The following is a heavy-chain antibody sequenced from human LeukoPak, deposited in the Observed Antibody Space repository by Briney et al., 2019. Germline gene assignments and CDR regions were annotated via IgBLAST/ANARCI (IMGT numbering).Heavy chain of an antibody. J-gene: IGHJ4*02. Sequence: SETLSLTCTVSGGSIISSTYFWAWIRQPPGKGLEWIGSIHHSGSIYYNPSLKSRVTISVDTSKNQFSLNLSSVTAADTAVYYCARGQTVFDYWGQGTLVTVSS. CDR3: ARGQTVFDY. CDR2: IHHSGSI. V-gene: IGHV4-39*07. D-gene: IGHD4-17*01. CDR1: GGSIISSTYF.